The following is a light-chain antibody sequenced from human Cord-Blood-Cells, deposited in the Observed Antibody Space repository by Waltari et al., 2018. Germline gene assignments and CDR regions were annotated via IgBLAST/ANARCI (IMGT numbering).Light chain of an antibody. J-gene: IGLJ2*01. CDR3: CSYAGSSTFRV. V-gene: IGLV2-23*03. Sequence: QSALTQPASVSGSPGQSITISCTGTRSDVGSYNLVSWYQQHPGKAPKLMISEGSKRPSGVSNRVSGSKSGNTASLTISGLQAEDEADYYCCSYAGSSTFRVFGGGTKLTVL. CDR2: EGS. CDR1: RSDVGSYNL.